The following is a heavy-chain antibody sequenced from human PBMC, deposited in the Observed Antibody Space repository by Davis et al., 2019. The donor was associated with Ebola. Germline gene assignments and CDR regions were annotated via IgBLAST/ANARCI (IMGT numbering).Heavy chain of an antibody. V-gene: IGHV3-30*04. D-gene: IGHD3-3*01. J-gene: IGHJ4*02. CDR1: GLTFSNYA. Sequence: PGGSLRLSCAASGLTFSNYAMHWVRQAPGRGLEWVAVVSHSEREKFYANSVKGRFTISRDNSENTLYLQMNSLTADDTAVYYCARAVFHEVLDYWGQGTPVTVSS. CDR3: ARAVFHEVLDY. CDR2: VSHSEREK.